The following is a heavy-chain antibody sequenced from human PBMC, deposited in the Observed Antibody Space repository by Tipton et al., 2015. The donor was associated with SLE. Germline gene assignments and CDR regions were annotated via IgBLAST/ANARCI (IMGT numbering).Heavy chain of an antibody. J-gene: IGHJ5*02. CDR3: ARAIYGDPNRFDP. CDR1: GGSVSRSSKY. V-gene: IGHV4-39*07. D-gene: IGHD4-17*01. CDR2: IYYTGTTT. Sequence: TLSLTCTVSGGSVSRSSKYWAWIRQPPGKGLEWIGSIYYTGTTTYYNSFLKIRVTITVDTSKNQFSLTLTSVTAADTAVYFCARAIYGDPNRFDPWGQGTLVTVSS.